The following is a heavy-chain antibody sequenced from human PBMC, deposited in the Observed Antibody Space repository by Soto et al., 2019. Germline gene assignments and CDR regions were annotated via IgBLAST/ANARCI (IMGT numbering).Heavy chain of an antibody. CDR3: ATLGGDIVVVPYGMDV. CDR1: GFTFSSYA. V-gene: IGHV3-30-3*01. Sequence: GGSLRLSCAASGFTFSSYAMHWVRQAPGKGLEWVAVISYDESNKYYADYVKGRFTISRDNSKNTLYLQMNSLRAEDTAVYYCATLGGDIVVVPYGMDVWGQGTTVTVSS. J-gene: IGHJ6*02. CDR2: ISYDESNK. D-gene: IGHD2-2*01.